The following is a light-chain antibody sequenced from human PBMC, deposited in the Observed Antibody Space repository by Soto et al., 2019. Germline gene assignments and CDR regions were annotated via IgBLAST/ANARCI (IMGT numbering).Light chain of an antibody. V-gene: IGKV1-16*02. Sequence: DVQMTQSPSSLSASIGDSVIITFRASQVITKYLAWFQLKPGKAPKSLIYGASSLQSGVPSKFSGSGSGTDFTLTISSLQPEDFETYYCQQYKSYPVSFGGGTKVEI. J-gene: IGKJ4*01. CDR2: GAS. CDR1: QVITKY. CDR3: QQYKSYPVS.